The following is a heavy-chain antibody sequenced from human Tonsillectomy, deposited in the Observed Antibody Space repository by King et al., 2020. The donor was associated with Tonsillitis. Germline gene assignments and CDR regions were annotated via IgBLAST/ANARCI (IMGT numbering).Heavy chain of an antibody. CDR3: ARDDRYFGTYFFDY. V-gene: IGHV1-18*01. D-gene: IGHD3-9*01. Sequence: QLVQSGPEVKKPGASVKVSCKASGYTFTNYGISWVRQAPGQGLEWMGWISAYNGNTKYAQKVQGRVTMIIDSSTSTVYMELRSLRSDDTAVYYCARDDRYFGTYFFDYWGQGTLVTVSS. J-gene: IGHJ4*02. CDR1: GYTFTNYG. CDR2: ISAYNGNT.